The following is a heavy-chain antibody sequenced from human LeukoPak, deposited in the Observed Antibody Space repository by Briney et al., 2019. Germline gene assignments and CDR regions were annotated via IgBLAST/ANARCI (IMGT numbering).Heavy chain of an antibody. J-gene: IGHJ6*03. V-gene: IGHV4-39*07. CDR3: ARVGNWNDVDNDHYMDV. Sequence: SETLSLTCTVSGGSISSSSYYWGWIRQPPGKGLEWIGSIYYSGSTYYNPSLKSRVTISVDTSKNQFSLKLSSVTAADTAVYYCARVGNWNDVDNDHYMDVWGKGTTVTVSS. D-gene: IGHD1-1*01. CDR2: IYYSGST. CDR1: GGSISSSSYY.